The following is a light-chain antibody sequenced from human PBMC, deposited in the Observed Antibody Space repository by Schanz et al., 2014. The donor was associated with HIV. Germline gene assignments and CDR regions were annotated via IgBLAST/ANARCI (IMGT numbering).Light chain of an antibody. CDR2: EVT. CDR1: RSDIGNYDF. CDR3: CSYVGGSTIL. Sequence: QSALTQPPSASGSPGQSVTISCTGTRSDIGNYDFVSWYQQHPGQAPKLIIYEVTKRPSGVPARFSGSKSDNTASLTISGLQAEDEADYYCCSYVGGSTILFGGGTKLTVL. J-gene: IGLJ2*01. V-gene: IGLV2-8*01.